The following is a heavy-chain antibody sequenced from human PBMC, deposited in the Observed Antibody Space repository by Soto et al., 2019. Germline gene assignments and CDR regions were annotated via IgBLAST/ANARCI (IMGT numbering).Heavy chain of an antibody. CDR1: GFSFSTYA. D-gene: IGHD3-16*01. V-gene: IGHV3-23*01. CDR3: AKSVGAYPRNFDY. CDR2: ISGSGGST. Sequence: EAQLLESGGGLVQPGGSLRLSCAASGFSFSTYAMSWVRQAPGKGLEWVSGISGSGGSTYYEESVKGRLTISRDNSKNTLYLQMDSLRAEDTAVYYCAKSVGAYPRNFDYWGQGTLVTVSS. J-gene: IGHJ4*02.